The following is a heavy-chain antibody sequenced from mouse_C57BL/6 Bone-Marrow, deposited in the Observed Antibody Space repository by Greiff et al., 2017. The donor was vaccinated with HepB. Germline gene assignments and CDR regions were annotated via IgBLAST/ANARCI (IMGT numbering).Heavy chain of an antibody. J-gene: IGHJ4*01. CDR3: ARSPYYYGSSYSRYYAMDY. Sequence: VQLKESGAELVRPGTSVKVSCKASGYAFTNYLIEWVKQRPGQGLEWIGVINPGSGGTNYNEKFKGKATLTADKSSSTAYMQLSSLTSEDSAVYFCARSPYYYGSSYSRYYAMDYWGQGTSVTVSS. CDR2: INPGSGGT. D-gene: IGHD1-1*01. V-gene: IGHV1-54*01. CDR1: GYAFTNYL.